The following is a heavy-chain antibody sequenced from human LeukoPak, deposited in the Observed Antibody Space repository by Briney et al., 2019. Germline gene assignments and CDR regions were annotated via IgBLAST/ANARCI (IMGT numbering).Heavy chain of an antibody. CDR3: ARVVMRNYYDSSGYRFDY. CDR1: GGSISSYY. D-gene: IGHD3-22*01. V-gene: IGHV4-59*01. Sequence: SETLSLTCTVSGGSISSYYWSWIRQPPGKGLEWIGYIYYSGSANYNPSLKSRVTISVDTSKNQFSLKLSSVTAADTAVYYCARVVMRNYYDSSGYRFDYWGQGTLVTVSS. J-gene: IGHJ4*02. CDR2: IYYSGSA.